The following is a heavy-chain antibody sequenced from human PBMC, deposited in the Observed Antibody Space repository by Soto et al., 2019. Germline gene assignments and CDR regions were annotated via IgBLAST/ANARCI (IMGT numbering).Heavy chain of an antibody. J-gene: IGHJ6*02. CDR1: GFTFSSYA. Sequence: VQLVESGGGVVQPGRSLRLSCAASGFTFSSYAMSWVRQAPGKGLEWVSAISGSGGSTYYADSVKGRFTISRDNSKNTLYLQMNSLRAEDTAVYYCAARSAVYYYGMDVWGQGTTVTVSS. V-gene: IGHV3-23*04. CDR3: AARSAVYYYGMDV. D-gene: IGHD2-2*01. CDR2: ISGSGGST.